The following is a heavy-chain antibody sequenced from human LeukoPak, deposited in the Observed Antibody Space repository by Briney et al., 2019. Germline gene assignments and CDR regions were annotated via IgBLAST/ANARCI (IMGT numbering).Heavy chain of an antibody. CDR1: GYTFTGYY. CDR2: INPNSGSA. CDR3: ARDSFMIVVTKPDY. D-gene: IGHD3-22*01. Sequence: GASVKVSCKASGYTFTGYYIHWVRQAPGQGLEWMGWINPNSGSANYAQKFQGRVTMTRDTSISTAYMELRSLRSDDTAVYYCARDSFMIVVTKPDYWGQGTLVTVSS. V-gene: IGHV1-2*02. J-gene: IGHJ4*02.